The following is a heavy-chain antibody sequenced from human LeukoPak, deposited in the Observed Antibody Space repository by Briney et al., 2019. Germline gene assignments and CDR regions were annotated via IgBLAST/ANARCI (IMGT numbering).Heavy chain of an antibody. CDR2: ISETSRKT. J-gene: IGHJ1*01. Sequence: GGSLRLSCAASGFTFNIYAMSWVRQAPGKGLEWVSAISETSRKTYYADSVEGRFTISRDNSKNTLYLQMNGLRDEDTAVYYCVQEARRDGYKLAPVAEHWGQGTLVTVSS. CDR1: GFTFNIYA. V-gene: IGHV3-23*01. D-gene: IGHD5-24*01. CDR3: VQEARRDGYKLAPVAEH.